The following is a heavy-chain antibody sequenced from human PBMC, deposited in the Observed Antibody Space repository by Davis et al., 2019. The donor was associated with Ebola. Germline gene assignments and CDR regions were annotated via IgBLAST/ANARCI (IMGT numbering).Heavy chain of an antibody. Sequence: PGGSLRLSCAASGFTFSSYWMHWVRQAPGKGLEWVSRINSDGSSTLYADAVKGRFTISRDNAKNTLHLQINSLRAEDTAVYYCARGKSQTFFDSSDYPEIGYWGQGTLVTVSS. CDR3: ARGKSQTFFDSSDYPEIGY. CDR2: INSDGSST. J-gene: IGHJ4*02. D-gene: IGHD3-22*01. CDR1: GFTFSSYW. V-gene: IGHV3-74*01.